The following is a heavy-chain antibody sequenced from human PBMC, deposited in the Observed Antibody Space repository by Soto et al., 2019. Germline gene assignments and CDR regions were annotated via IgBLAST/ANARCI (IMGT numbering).Heavy chain of an antibody. J-gene: IGHJ4*02. CDR3: ARSISKGIPGLAHDY. CDR1: GGSISSYY. D-gene: IGHD3-9*01. V-gene: IGHV4-59*08. CDR2: IYYSGST. Sequence: PSETLSLTCTVSGGSISSYYWSWIRQPPGKGLEWFGYIYYSGSTNYNPSLKSRVTISVDTSKNQFSLKLSSVTAADTAMYYFARSISKGIPGLAHDYWGQGTLVTVSS.